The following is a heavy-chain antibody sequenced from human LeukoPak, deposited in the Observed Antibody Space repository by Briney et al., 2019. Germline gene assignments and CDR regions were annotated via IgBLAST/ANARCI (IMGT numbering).Heavy chain of an antibody. V-gene: IGHV1-2*02. Sequence: ASVKVSCKASGYTFTSYYMHWVRQAPGQGLEWMGWINPNSGGTNYAQKFPGRVTMTRDTSISTAYMELSRLRSDDTAVYYCARGGVRYCSSTSCYTNGMDVWGQGTTVTVSS. J-gene: IGHJ6*02. D-gene: IGHD2-2*02. CDR1: GYTFTSYY. CDR3: ARGGVRYCSSTSCYTNGMDV. CDR2: INPNSGGT.